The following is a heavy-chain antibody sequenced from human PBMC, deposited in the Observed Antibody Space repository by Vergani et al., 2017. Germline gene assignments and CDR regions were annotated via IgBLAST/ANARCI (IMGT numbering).Heavy chain of an antibody. D-gene: IGHD3-3*01. CDR1: GGSISSYY. V-gene: IGHV4-4*07. CDR3: ARVAYTIFGVVTTVFDI. J-gene: IGHJ3*02. Sequence: QVQLQESGPGLVKPSETLSLTCTVSGGSISSYYWSWIRQPAGKGLEWIGRIYYSGSTYYNPSLKSRVTISVDTSKNQFSLKLSSVTAADTAVYYCARVAYTIFGVVTTVFDIWGQGTMVTVSS. CDR2: IYYSGST.